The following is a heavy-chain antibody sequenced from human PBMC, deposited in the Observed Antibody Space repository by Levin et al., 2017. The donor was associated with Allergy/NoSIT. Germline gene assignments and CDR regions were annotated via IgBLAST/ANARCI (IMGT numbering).Heavy chain of an antibody. CDR2: IVVGSGNT. J-gene: IGHJ4*02. D-gene: IGHD6-6*01. V-gene: IGHV1-58*02. CDR1: GFTFTSSA. Sequence: SVKVSCKASGFTFTSSAMQWVRQARGQRLEWIGWIVVGSGNTNYAQKFQERVTITRDMSTSTAYMELSSLRSEDTAVYYCAANPYSSSSDLLYWGQGTLVTVSS. CDR3: AANPYSSSSDLLY.